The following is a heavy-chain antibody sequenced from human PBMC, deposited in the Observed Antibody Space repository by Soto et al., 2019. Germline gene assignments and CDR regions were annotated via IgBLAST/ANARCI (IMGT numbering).Heavy chain of an antibody. D-gene: IGHD1-1*01. J-gene: IGHJ3*02. Sequence: GGSLRLSCGASGLTYSSYWMSWVLQTPGKGLEWVASIKKDGSEKYYVDSVKGRFTISRDNAKDSLFLQMNSLRAEDAAVYYCARFGVQLARHNPFDIWGQGTMVTVSS. V-gene: IGHV3-7*05. CDR3: ARFGVQLARHNPFDI. CDR1: GLTYSSYW. CDR2: IKKDGSEK.